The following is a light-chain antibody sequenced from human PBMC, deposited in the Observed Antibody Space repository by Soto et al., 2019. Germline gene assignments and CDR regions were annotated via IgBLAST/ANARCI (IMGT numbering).Light chain of an antibody. V-gene: IGKV3-15*01. CDR2: GAS. Sequence: EIVLTQSPATLSLSPGERATLSCRASQSVGSYLTWYQQKPGQAPRLLIYGASNRATGFPARFSAGGSGTDFNLTISSLQSEDFAIYHCQQYNNWPRATFGGGTKVDIK. CDR3: QQYNNWPRAT. CDR1: QSVGSY. J-gene: IGKJ4*01.